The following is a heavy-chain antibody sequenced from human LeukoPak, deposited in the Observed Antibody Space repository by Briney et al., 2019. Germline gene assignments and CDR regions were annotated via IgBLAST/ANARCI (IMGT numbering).Heavy chain of an antibody. V-gene: IGHV1-69*13. CDR2: IIPIFGTA. CDR1: GGIFSSYD. J-gene: IGHJ5*02. CDR3: ARDNSVTIFGVVISSWFDP. Sequence: SVKVSCKASGGIFSSYDISWVRQAPGQGLEWMGGIIPIFGTANYAQKFQGRVTITADESTSTAYMELSSLRSEDTAVYYCARDNSVTIFGVVISSWFDPWGQGTLVTVSS. D-gene: IGHD3-3*01.